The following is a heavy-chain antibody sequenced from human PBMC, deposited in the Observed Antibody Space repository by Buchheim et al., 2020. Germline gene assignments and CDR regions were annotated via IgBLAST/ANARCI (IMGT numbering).Heavy chain of an antibody. Sequence: EVQLVESGGGLVQPGGSLRLSCAASGFTFSDQYIDWVRQAPGKGLEWVGRSRNKANSYTTDYAASVKGRFTISRDDSKNSLYLQMNSLKTEDTAVYFCARVIGSFCGGDCRLGGYDVFDIWGRGT. CDR3: ARVIGSFCGGDCRLGGYDVFDI. J-gene: IGHJ3*02. V-gene: IGHV3-72*01. CDR1: GFTFSDQY. CDR2: SRNKANSYTT. D-gene: IGHD2-21*02.